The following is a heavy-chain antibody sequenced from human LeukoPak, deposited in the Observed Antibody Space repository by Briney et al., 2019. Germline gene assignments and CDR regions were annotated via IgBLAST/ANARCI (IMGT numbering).Heavy chain of an antibody. V-gene: IGHV4-61*09. CDR3: ARGSKYYDFWSGRNWFDP. CDR1: GGSISSGSYY. Sequence: SQTLSLTCTVSGGSISSGSYYWSWIRQPAGKGLEWIGEINHSGSTNYNPSLKSRVTISVDTSKNQFSLKLSSVTAADTAVHYCARGSKYYDFWSGRNWFDPWGQGTLVTVSS. D-gene: IGHD3-3*01. CDR2: INHSGST. J-gene: IGHJ5*02.